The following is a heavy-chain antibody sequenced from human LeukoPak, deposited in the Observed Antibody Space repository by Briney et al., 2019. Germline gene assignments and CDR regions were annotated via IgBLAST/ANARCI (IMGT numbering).Heavy chain of an antibody. Sequence: GGSLRLSCSASGFPFSSYAMHWVRQAPGKGLEWIGRIKTKADGETTEYIAPVKGRFTISRDGSKNTVYLQMNSLKTEDTALYYCVTRVKSTGDYWGQGTLVTVSS. CDR1: GFPFSSYA. V-gene: IGHV3-15*01. CDR2: IKTKADGETT. J-gene: IGHJ4*02. CDR3: VTRVKSTGDY. D-gene: IGHD1-1*01.